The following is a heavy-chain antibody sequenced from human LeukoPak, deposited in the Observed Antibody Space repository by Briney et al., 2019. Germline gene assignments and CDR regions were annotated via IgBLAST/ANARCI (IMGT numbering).Heavy chain of an antibody. J-gene: IGHJ4*02. CDR3: ARKSASGNYPLDY. V-gene: IGHV3-23*01. Sequence: GGSLRLSCAASGFNFGSYSMTWVRQALGKGLEWVWVISADSATTFYADSVKGRFTISRDNAKNTVFLQMSSLRAEDTALYYCARKSASGNYPLDYWGQGTLVTVSS. D-gene: IGHD3-10*01. CDR2: ISADSATT. CDR1: GFNFGSYS.